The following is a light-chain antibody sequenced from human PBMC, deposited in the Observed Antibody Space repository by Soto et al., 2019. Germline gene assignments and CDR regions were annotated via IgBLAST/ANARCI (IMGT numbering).Light chain of an antibody. J-gene: IGKJ2*01. Sequence: VLTQSPLSLPVTLGQPAFISCRSSKSLVDSDGNTLLTWFQQKPGQSPRRLIYWISDRDSDVPDRFSGSGSCTFFTPDSSRVEAEDVATYYCMQGTLPYTFGQGTRLDIK. V-gene: IGKV2-30*01. CDR3: MQGTLPYT. CDR1: KSLVDSDGNTL. CDR2: WIS.